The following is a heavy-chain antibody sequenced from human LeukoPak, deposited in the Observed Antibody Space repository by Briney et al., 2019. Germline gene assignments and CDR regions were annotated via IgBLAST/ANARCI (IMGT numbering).Heavy chain of an antibody. CDR2: IHPDGKEK. J-gene: IGHJ4*02. V-gene: IGHV3-7*04. D-gene: IGHD2-21*02. CDR3: ARGDDFSGDY. CDR1: GFTFSTYW. Sequence: GGSLRLSCTASGFTFSTYWMSWVRQTPGKGLEWVANIHPDGKEKYHVGSVKGRFTISRDNAKNSLYLQMNSLRVEDTTVYYCARGDDFSGDYWGQGTLVTVSS.